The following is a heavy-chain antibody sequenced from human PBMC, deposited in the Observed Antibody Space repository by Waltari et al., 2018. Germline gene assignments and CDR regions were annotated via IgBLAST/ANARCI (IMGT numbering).Heavy chain of an antibody. CDR2: VYYRGTT. CDR3: ARLIAANWFDP. Sequence: QLQLQESGPGLVKPSETLSLTCTVSGDSISSSSYYWGWIRQPPGKGLEWIGRVYYRGTTYYNPSLKSRVTISVDTSKNQFSLKVSSVTAADTAVYYCARLIAANWFDPWGQGTLVTVSS. V-gene: IGHV4-39*07. D-gene: IGHD6-13*01. J-gene: IGHJ5*02. CDR1: GDSISSSSYY.